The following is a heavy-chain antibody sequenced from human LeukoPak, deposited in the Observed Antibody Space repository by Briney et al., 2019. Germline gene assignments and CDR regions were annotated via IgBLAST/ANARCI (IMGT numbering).Heavy chain of an antibody. V-gene: IGHV1-69*05. CDR3: ASGSSGWNYYYYYMDV. CDR2: IIPIFGTA. D-gene: IGHD6-19*01. J-gene: IGHJ6*03. Sequence: ASVKVSCKASGGTFSSYAFSWVRQAPGQGLEWMGGIIPIFGTANYAQKFQGRVTITTDESTSTAYMELSSLRSEDTAVYYCASGSSGWNYYYYYMDVWGKGTTVTVSS. CDR1: GGTFSSYA.